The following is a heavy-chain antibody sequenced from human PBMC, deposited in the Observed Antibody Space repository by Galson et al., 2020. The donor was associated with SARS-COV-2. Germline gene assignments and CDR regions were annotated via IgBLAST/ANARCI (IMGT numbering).Heavy chain of an antibody. V-gene: IGHV3-23*01. D-gene: IGHD1-1*01. CDR3: AKGPPPTMTANDH. CDR2: ISGNGGTT. CDR1: GFTFGGSA. J-gene: IGHJ4*02. Sequence: GESLKISCAASGFTFGGSAMNWVRQAPGKGLEWVSGISGNGGTTYYSDSVKGRFTISRDNSKDILYLQMNSLRAEDTALYYCAKGPPPTMTANDHWGQGTLVTVSS.